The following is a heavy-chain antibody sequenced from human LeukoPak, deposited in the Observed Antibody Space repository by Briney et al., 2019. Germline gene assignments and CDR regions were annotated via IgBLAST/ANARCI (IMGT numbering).Heavy chain of an antibody. CDR2: IIPIFGTA. CDR1: GGTFSSYA. CDR3: ARARRDGYNPNWFDP. Sequence: SVKVSCKASGGTFSSYAISWVRQAPGQGLEWMGGIIPIFGTANYAQKFQGRVTITADESTSTADMELSSLRSEDTAVYYCARARRDGYNPNWFDPWGQGTLVTVSS. J-gene: IGHJ5*02. V-gene: IGHV1-69*13. D-gene: IGHD5-24*01.